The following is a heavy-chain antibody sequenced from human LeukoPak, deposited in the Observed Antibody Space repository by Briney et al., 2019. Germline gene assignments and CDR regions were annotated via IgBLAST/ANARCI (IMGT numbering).Heavy chain of an antibody. Sequence: SETLSLTCTVSGGSISSYYWSWIRQPAGKGLEWIGRIYTSGSTNYNPSLKSRVTVSVDTSKGQFSLKLNSMTAADTAVYYCARGAQTYYDKAPVDYWGQGTLVTVSS. V-gene: IGHV4-4*07. CDR1: GGSISSYY. CDR2: IYTSGST. J-gene: IGHJ4*02. D-gene: IGHD3-22*01. CDR3: ARGAQTYYDKAPVDY.